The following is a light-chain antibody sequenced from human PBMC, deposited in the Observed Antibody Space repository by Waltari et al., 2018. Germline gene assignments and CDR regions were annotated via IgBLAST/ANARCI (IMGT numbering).Light chain of an antibody. CDR1: QNIKKY. V-gene: IGKV1-39*01. J-gene: IGKJ4*01. Sequence: DIQMTQSPSSLSTSVGDRVTITCRASQNIKKYLSWYQQKPGKAPNLLIYSASSLQSGVPSRFSGSGSGTDFTLTIISLQPEDFATYYCQQTYNAPLTFGGGIKVEIK. CDR2: SAS. CDR3: QQTYNAPLT.